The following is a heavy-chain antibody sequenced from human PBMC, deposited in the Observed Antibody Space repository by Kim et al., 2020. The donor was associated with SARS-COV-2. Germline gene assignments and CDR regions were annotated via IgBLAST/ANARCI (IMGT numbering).Heavy chain of an antibody. CDR3: AGDGCSSTSCYTFVI. CDR2: IYRGGNT. CDR1: GFTVSSNY. J-gene: IGHJ3*02. Sequence: GGSLRLSCAASGFTVSSNYMSWVRQAPGKGLEWVSVIYRGGNTYYADSVKGRFTISRDNSKNTLYLQMNSLRVEDTAVYYCAGDGCSSTSCYTFVIWGRG. V-gene: IGHV3-53*01. D-gene: IGHD2-2*02.